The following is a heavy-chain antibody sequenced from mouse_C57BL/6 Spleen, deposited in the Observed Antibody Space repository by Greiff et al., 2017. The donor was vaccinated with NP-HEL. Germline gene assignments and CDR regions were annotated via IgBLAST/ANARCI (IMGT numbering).Heavy chain of an antibody. CDR2: IDPETGGT. Sequence: QVQLKQSGAELVRPGASVTLSCKASGYTFTDYEMHWVKQTPVHGLEWIGAIDPETGGTAYNQKFKGKAILTADKSSSTAYMELRSLTSEDSAVYYCTRGGTVVAHWYFDVWGTGTTVTVSS. CDR3: TRGGTVVAHWYFDV. J-gene: IGHJ1*03. V-gene: IGHV1-15*01. D-gene: IGHD1-1*01. CDR1: GYTFTDYE.